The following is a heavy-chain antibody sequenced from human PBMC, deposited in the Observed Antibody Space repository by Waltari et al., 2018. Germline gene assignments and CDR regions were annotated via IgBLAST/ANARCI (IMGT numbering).Heavy chain of an antibody. CDR3: ARTSSGWYRGWFDP. CDR2: IYHSGST. D-gene: IGHD6-19*01. V-gene: IGHV4-38-2*01. J-gene: IGHJ5*02. CDR1: GYSLSSGYY. Sequence: QVQLKESGPGLVKPSATLSLTCAVSGYSLSSGYYWGWIRQPPGKGLGWIGSIYHSGSTYYNPSLKSRVTISVDTSKNQFSLKLSSVTAADTAVYYCARTSSGWYRGWFDPWGQGTRVTVSS.